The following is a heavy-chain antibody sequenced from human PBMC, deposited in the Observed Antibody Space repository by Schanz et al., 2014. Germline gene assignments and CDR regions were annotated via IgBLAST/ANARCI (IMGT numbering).Heavy chain of an antibody. V-gene: IGHV3-23*04. J-gene: IGHJ4*02. CDR3: ARPPHDSSGYYPFDY. D-gene: IGHD3-22*01. CDR2: FDAHDGRA. CDR1: GFSFGNYG. Sequence: EVQLVESGGGLVQPGGSLRLSCEASGFSFGNYGMSWVRQAPGKGLEWVSGFDAHDGRAYYADSAKGRFTISRDNSKSTLYVEMNSLRVEDTAVYYCARPPHDSSGYYPFDYWGQGTLVTVSS.